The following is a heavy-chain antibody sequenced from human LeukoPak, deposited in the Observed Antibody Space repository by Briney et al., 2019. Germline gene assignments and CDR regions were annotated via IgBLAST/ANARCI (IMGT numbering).Heavy chain of an antibody. V-gene: IGHV1-8*01. J-gene: IGHJ1*01. Sequence: ASVKVSCKASAYTFTSYDINWVRQATGQGLEWMGWMNPNSGNTGYAQKFQGRVTMTRNTSISTAYMELSSLRSEDTAVYYCARVIRVGILTVREYFQHWGQGTLVTVSS. CDR2: MNPNSGNT. D-gene: IGHD3-9*01. CDR3: ARVIRVGILTVREYFQH. CDR1: AYTFTSYD.